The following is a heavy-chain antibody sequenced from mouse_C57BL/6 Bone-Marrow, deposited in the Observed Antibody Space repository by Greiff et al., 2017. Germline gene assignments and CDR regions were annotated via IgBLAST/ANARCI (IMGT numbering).Heavy chain of an antibody. V-gene: IGHV1-82*01. CDR1: GYAFSSSW. CDR2: IYPGDGDT. CDR3: ARSSSGYYYAMDY. Sequence: VQLQQSGPELVKPGASVKISCKASGYAFSSSWMNWVKQRPGTGLEWIGRIYPGDGDTNYNGKFKGKATLTADKSSSTAYMQLSSLTSEDSAVYFCARSSSGYYYAMDYWGQGTSVTVSS. D-gene: IGHD3-2*02. J-gene: IGHJ4*01.